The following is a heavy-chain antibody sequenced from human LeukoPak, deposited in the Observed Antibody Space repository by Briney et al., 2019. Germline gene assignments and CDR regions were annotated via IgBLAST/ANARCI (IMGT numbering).Heavy chain of an antibody. CDR1: GFRFSDFT. J-gene: IGHJ5*02. D-gene: IGHD3-16*01. V-gene: IGHV3-23*01. Sequence: GGSLRLSCAASGFRFSDFTMTWVRQAPGKGPEWVSAIGGRGTSTYYADSLGGQFTISRDNSKDMLYLQMNSLKVEDTATYYCGKEGGAWGQGTKVTVSS. CDR2: IGGRGTST. CDR3: GKEGGA.